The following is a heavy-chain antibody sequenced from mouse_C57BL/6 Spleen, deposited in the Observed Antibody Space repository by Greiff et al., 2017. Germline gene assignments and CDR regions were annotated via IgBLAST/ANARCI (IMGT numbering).Heavy chain of an antibody. D-gene: IGHD1-1*01. J-gene: IGHJ3*01. CDR1: GFNINDYY. CDR2: IDPGDGET. Sequence: EVHLVESGAELVKPGASVKLSCTASGFNINDYYMHWVKQRTEQGLEWIGRIDPGDGETKYEPKFQGKATLTADKSSNTAYMQLSSLTSEDTAVYYCARTRYGSSYGFAYWGQGTLVTVSA. CDR3: ARTRYGSSYGFAY. V-gene: IGHV14-2*01.